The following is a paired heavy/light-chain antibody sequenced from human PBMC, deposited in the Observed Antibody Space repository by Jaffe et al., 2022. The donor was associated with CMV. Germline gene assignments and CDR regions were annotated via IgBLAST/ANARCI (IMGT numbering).Heavy chain of an antibody. D-gene: IGHD2-15*01. CDR1: RFLYNGYA. CDR3: AKGWPFDS. Sequence: EAQLLESGGGLVQPGGSLRLSCEVSRFLYNGYAMSWVRQAPGKGLEWVSGISGNGDTTQYADSVKGRFIVSRDNSKNTLYLQMNTLRADDTAVYYCAKGWPFDSWGQGTLVAVSS. J-gene: IGHJ4*02. V-gene: IGHV3-23*01. CDR2: ISGNGDTT.
Light chain of an antibody. Sequence: EIVLTQSPATLSGSPGERATLSCRASQSISNHLAWYQQKPGQAPTLLIYGAATRATGVAARFSGSGSGTEFTLTISSLQSEDFAVYYCQQYNVWPRVTFGPGTKVDFK. CDR3: QQYNVWPRVT. CDR2: GAA. CDR1: QSISNH. J-gene: IGKJ3*01. V-gene: IGKV3-15*01.